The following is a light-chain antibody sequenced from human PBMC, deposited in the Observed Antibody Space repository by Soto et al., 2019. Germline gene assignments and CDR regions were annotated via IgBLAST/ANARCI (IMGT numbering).Light chain of an antibody. Sequence: DIQMTQSPSSLSASVGESVTITCRASQSISSYLNWYQQKPGKAPKLLIYAVFTLQSGVPSRFSGSGSGTDFTLTISSLQPEDFATYYCQQSYSTPTFGGGTKVEIK. CDR3: QQSYSTPT. J-gene: IGKJ4*01. CDR1: QSISSY. CDR2: AVF. V-gene: IGKV1-39*01.